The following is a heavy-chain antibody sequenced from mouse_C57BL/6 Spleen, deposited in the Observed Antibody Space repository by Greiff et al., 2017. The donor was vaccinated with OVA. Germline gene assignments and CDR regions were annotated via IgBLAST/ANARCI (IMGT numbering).Heavy chain of an antibody. CDR3: ARDRNDGYYFDY. CDR2: INPNNGGT. Sequence: EVQLQQSGPELVKPGASVKIPCKASGYTFTDYNMDWVKQSHGKSLEWIGDINPNNGGTIYNQKFKGKATLTVDKSSSTAYMELRSLTSEDTAVDYCARDRNDGYYFDYWGQGTTLTVSS. D-gene: IGHD2-3*01. V-gene: IGHV1-18*01. J-gene: IGHJ2*01. CDR1: GYTFTDYN.